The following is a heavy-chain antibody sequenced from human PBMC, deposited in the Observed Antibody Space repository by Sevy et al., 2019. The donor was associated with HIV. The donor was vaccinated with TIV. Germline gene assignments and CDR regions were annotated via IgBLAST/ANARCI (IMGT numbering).Heavy chain of an antibody. D-gene: IGHD6-13*01. V-gene: IGHV3-7*01. CDR2: INQDGSVK. CDR1: GFTFSDYY. CDR3: VKAIAKDGSF. J-gene: IGHJ4*02. Sequence: GGSLRLSCAASGFTFSDYYMSWIRQVPGKGLEWVANINQDGSVKYYVDSVRGRFTISRDNARNLVFLQMSSLRVDDSALYYCVKAIAKDGSFWGQGTLVTVSS.